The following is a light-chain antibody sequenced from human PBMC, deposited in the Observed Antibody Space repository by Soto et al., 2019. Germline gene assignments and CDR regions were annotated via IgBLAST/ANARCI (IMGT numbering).Light chain of an antibody. CDR1: QSVSSN. CDR2: GAS. J-gene: IGKJ2*01. Sequence: EIVMTQSPATLSVSPGDRATLSCRASQSVSSNLAWYQQKPGQAPRLLIYGASTRATGIPARFSGSGSGTECTLTISSLQSEDFAVYYFQQYNNWPPYTFGQGTKLEIK. CDR3: QQYNNWPPYT. V-gene: IGKV3-15*01.